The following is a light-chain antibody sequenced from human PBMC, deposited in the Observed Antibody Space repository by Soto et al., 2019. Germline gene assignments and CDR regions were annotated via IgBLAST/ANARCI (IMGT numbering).Light chain of an antibody. CDR1: QGISSY. V-gene: IGKV1-9*01. J-gene: IGKJ4*01. CDR3: QQLNSYPLT. CDR2: AAS. Sequence: DIQLTQSPSFLSASVGDRVIITCRASQGISSYLGWYQQKPGKAPKLLIYAASTLQSGVPSRFSGSGSGTEFTLTISSLQREDFASYFCQQLNSYPLTFGGGTKVEIK.